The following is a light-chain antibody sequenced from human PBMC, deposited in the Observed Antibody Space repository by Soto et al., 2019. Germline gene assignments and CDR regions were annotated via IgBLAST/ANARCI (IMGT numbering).Light chain of an antibody. Sequence: EIVVTQSPATLSLSPGERATLSCRTSQSVGSYLAWYQKKPGKAPRLLIYDASNRATGIPARFSGSGSGRDFTLTISSLEPEDFAVYYCQQRSTWTPLSFGGGTKVEMK. J-gene: IGKJ4*01. CDR3: QQRSTWTPLS. CDR1: QSVGSY. V-gene: IGKV3-11*02. CDR2: DAS.